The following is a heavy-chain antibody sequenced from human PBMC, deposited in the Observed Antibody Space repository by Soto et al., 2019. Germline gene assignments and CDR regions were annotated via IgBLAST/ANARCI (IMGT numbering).Heavy chain of an antibody. CDR3: AKDYDILTGRPFAFDY. CDR2: IKQDGSEK. CDR1: GFTFSSYW. J-gene: IGHJ4*02. D-gene: IGHD3-9*01. Sequence: PGGSLRLSCAASGFTFSSYWMSWVRQAPGKGLEWVANIKQDGSEKYYADSVKGRFTISRDNSKNTLYLQMNSLRAEDTAVYYCAKDYDILTGRPFAFDYWGQGTLVTVSS. V-gene: IGHV3-7*03.